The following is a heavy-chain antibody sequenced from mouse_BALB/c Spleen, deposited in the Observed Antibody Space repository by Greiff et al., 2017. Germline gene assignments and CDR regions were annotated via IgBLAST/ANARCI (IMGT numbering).Heavy chain of an antibody. CDR1: GYNFTSYW. D-gene: IGHD1-1*01. CDR2: IYPGSGST. Sequence: QVQLQQPGAELVKPGTSVKLSCKASGYNFTSYWINWVKLRPGQGLEWIGDIYPGSGSTNYNEKFKSKATLTVDTSSSTAYMQLSSLASEDSALYYCARRGYYGSSYFDYWGQGTTLTVSS. CDR3: ARRGYYGSSYFDY. V-gene: IGHV1-55*01. J-gene: IGHJ2*01.